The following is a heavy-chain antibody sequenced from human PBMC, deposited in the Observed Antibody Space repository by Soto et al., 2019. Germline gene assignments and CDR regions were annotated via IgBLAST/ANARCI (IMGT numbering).Heavy chain of an antibody. D-gene: IGHD2-21*01. Sequence: QVQLQQWGAGLLKPSETLSLTCAVYGGSFSGYYWSWIRQPPGKGLEWIGEINHSGSTNYNPSLXRXAXVXXDPSKNQCSLKLTSVTAADTAVYYCARGWGSISAYWGQGALVALSS. CDR3: ARGWGSISAY. J-gene: IGHJ4*02. V-gene: IGHV4-34*01. CDR2: INHSGST. CDR1: GGSFSGYY.